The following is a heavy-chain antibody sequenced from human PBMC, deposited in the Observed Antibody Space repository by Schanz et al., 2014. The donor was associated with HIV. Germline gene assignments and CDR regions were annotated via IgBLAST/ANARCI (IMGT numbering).Heavy chain of an antibody. V-gene: IGHV3-9*01. Sequence: YAMHWVRQAPGKGLEWVSGISWNSGSIGYADTVKGRFTISRDNAKNSLYLQMNSLRPEDTALYYCARDMGLLWFGESPGDLRGGMDVWGEGTTVTVSS. D-gene: IGHD3-10*01. CDR2: ISWNSGSI. J-gene: IGHJ6*04. CDR3: ARDMGLLWFGESPGDLRGGMDV. CDR1: YA.